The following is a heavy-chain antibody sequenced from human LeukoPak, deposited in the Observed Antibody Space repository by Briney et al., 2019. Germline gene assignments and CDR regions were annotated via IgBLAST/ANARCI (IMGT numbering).Heavy chain of an antibody. J-gene: IGHJ5*02. V-gene: IGHV1-2*02. CDR1: GYAFTGYY. D-gene: IGHD6-19*01. CDR2: INPNSGGT. CDR3: AKGRVVAGSKSLTYHWFDP. Sequence: ASVKASCKASGYAFTGYYIHWVRHAPGQGLEWMGWINPNSGGTKYAQKFQGRVTMTRDTSITTAYMEMRRLRSNDTGVYYCAKGRVVAGSKSLTYHWFDPWGQGTLVTVSS.